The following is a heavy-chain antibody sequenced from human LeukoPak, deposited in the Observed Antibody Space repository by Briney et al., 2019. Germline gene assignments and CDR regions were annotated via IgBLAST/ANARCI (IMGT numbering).Heavy chain of an antibody. V-gene: IGHV3-23*01. Sequence: GGFLRLSCAASGFTFSSNAMSWVRQAPGKGLEWVSGISGSGDNTYYADSVKGRFTISRDNSKNTLYVQVNSLGTEDAAAYYCAKGSYYDSSGSFYFDYWGQGTLVTVSS. CDR2: ISGSGDNT. CDR1: GFTFSSNA. CDR3: AKGSYYDSSGSFYFDY. D-gene: IGHD3-22*01. J-gene: IGHJ4*02.